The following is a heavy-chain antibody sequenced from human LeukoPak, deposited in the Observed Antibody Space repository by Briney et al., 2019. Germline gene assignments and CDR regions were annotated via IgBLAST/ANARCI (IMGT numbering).Heavy chain of an antibody. CDR1: GFSFNFYA. J-gene: IGHJ4*02. D-gene: IGHD1-1*01. V-gene: IGHV3-30*04. CDR3: ATAGRKTTGTGGGF. CDR2: ISFDEVTT. Sequence: GGSLRLSCAASGFSFNFYAMYWVRQAPGRGPEWMALISFDEVTTYYADSVKGRFTISRDNSKNTLYLHMNSLKAEDTAVYFCATAGRKTTGTGGGFWGQGTLVTVSS.